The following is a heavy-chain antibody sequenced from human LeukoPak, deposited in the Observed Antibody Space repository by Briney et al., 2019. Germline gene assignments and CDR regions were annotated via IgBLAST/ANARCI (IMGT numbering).Heavy chain of an antibody. J-gene: IGHJ1*01. V-gene: IGHV3-23*01. CDR1: GFTFSSYA. CDR3: AKDRGYYFSYFQH. D-gene: IGHD3-22*01. Sequence: GGSLRLSCAASGFTFSSYAMSWVRQAPGRGLEWVSAISGSGGSTYYADSVKGRFTISRDNSKNTLYLQMNSLRAEDTAVYYCAKDRGYYFSYFQHWGQGTLVTVSS. CDR2: ISGSGGST.